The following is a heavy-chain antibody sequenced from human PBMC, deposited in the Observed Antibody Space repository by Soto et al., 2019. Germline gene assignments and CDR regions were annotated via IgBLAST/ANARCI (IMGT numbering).Heavy chain of an antibody. CDR2: IAYDASKK. D-gene: IGHD2-15*01. CDR3: ASPYCSGGSCYLTEYFQH. V-gene: IGHV3-30*03. Sequence: QVQLVESGGGVVQSGRSLRLSCAASGFSFSYYAMHWVRQAPGKGLEWVAVIAYDASKKYYADSVKGRFTISRDNSKNTLYLQMNSLRDEDTAVYYCASPYCSGGSCYLTEYFQHWGQGTLVTVSS. CDR1: GFSFSYYA. J-gene: IGHJ1*01.